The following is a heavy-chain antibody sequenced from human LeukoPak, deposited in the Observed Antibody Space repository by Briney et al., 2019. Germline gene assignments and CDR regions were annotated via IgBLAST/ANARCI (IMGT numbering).Heavy chain of an antibody. CDR1: GFTFSSYS. Sequence: GGSLRLSCAASGFTFSSYSMNWVRQAPGKGLECVSSISSSSSYIYYADSVKGRFTISRDNAKNSLYLQMNSLRAEDTAVYYCARDTAGTDYYYYMDVWGKGTTVTVSS. D-gene: IGHD3-10*01. V-gene: IGHV3-21*01. J-gene: IGHJ6*03. CDR2: ISSSSSYI. CDR3: ARDTAGTDYYYYMDV.